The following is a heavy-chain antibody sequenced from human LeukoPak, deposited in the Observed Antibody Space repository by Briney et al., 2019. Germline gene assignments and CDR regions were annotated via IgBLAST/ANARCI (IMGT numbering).Heavy chain of an antibody. CDR3: ARSMGYGGNTFFDH. CDR1: GYSFTSYW. J-gene: IGHJ4*02. V-gene: IGHV5-51*01. CDR2: IYPGDSNI. D-gene: IGHD4-23*01. Sequence: GESLKISCKGSGYSFTSYWIGWVRQMPGKGPEWMGVIYPGDSNIKYSPSFQGQVTISADKSISTAYLQWSSLKASDTAMYYCARSMGYGGNTFFDHWGQGTLVTVSS.